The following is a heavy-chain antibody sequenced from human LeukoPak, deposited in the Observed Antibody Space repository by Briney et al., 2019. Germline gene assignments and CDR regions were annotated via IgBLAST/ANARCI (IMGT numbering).Heavy chain of an antibody. CDR2: ISAYNGNT. J-gene: IGHJ3*02. CDR3: APPVTPSAFDI. D-gene: IGHD4-11*01. V-gene: IGHV1-18*01. Sequence: ASVKLSCKAYGYTFTSYGISWVRQAPGQVLEWVGWISAYNGNTNYAEKRQGRVTMTTDTSTRTAYMALRSLRSDATAVYYCAPPVTPSAFDIWGQGTTVTVSS. CDR1: GYTFTSYG.